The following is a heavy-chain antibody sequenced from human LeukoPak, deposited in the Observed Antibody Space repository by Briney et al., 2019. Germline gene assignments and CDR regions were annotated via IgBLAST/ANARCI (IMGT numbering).Heavy chain of an antibody. CDR1: GGSVSSTHY. CDR3: ARSNFDY. J-gene: IGHJ4*02. V-gene: IGHV4-39*07. CDR2: IYYGGST. Sequence: SETLSLTCTVSGGSVSSTHYWGWIRQPAGKGLEWIGSIYYGGSTYYNASLRSRVTTSVDTSKNQFSLKLNSVTAADTAVYYCARSNFDYWGQGTLVTVSS.